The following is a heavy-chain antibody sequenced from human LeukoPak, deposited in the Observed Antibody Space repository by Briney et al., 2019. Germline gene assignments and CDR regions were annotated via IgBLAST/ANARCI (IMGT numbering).Heavy chain of an antibody. Sequence: DPSETLSLTCTVSGGSFSSASHYWSWIRQPAGKGLEWIGRVYSSGVTNYNPSLKSRVTMSVDTSKNQFSLKLSSVTAADTAVYYCARGGSSGYYFVYRKVFDPWGQGTLVTVSS. CDR1: GGSFSSASHY. V-gene: IGHV4-61*02. D-gene: IGHD3-22*01. J-gene: IGHJ5*02. CDR2: VYSSGVT. CDR3: ARGGSSGYYFVYRKVFDP.